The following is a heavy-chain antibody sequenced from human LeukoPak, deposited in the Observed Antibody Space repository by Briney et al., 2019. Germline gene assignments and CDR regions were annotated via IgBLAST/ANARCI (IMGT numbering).Heavy chain of an antibody. CDR2: ISTSSSYI. Sequence: GGSLRLSCAASGFTFTGYSMNWVRQAPGKGLEWVSSISTSSSYIYYADSVKGRFTVSRDNAKNSVYLQMNSLRAEDTAVYYCARDPNVVIVSASCFDYWGQGTLVTVSS. J-gene: IGHJ4*02. CDR3: ARDPNVVIVSASCFDY. D-gene: IGHD2-15*01. V-gene: IGHV3-21*01. CDR1: GFTFTGYS.